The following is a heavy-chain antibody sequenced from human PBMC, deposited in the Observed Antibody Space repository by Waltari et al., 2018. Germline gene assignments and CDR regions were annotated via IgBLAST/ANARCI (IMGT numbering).Heavy chain of an antibody. CDR2: SYPGDSDT. CDR1: GYSFTSYW. V-gene: IGHV5-51*01. D-gene: IGHD3-22*01. Sequence: EVQLVQSGAEVKKPGESLKISCKGSGYSFTSYWIGWVRQMPGKGLEWMGISYPGDSDTRYSPSFQGQVTSSADKSISTAYLQWSSLKASDTAMYYCARHWRYYYDSSGYYHFDYWGQGTLVTVSS. J-gene: IGHJ4*02. CDR3: ARHWRYYYDSSGYYHFDY.